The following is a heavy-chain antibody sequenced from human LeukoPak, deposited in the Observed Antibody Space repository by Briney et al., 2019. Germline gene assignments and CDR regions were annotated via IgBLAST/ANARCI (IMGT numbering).Heavy chain of an antibody. D-gene: IGHD3-22*01. J-gene: IGHJ3*02. CDR3: ARDDYDRGGHAYDI. Sequence: GRSLRLSCAASGFTFSSYGMHWVRQAPGKGLEWVAVIWYDGSNKYYADSVKGRFTISRDNAKNSLYLQMNSLRAEDTAVYYCARDDYDRGGHAYDIWGQGTMVTVSS. V-gene: IGHV3-33*01. CDR1: GFTFSSYG. CDR2: IWYDGSNK.